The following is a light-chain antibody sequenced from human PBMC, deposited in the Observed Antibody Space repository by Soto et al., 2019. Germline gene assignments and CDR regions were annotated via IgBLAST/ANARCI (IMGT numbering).Light chain of an antibody. Sequence: PGERVTVSCRASQSVSSYLSWYQQKHGQAPRLLIFDASNRASGVPARFSGSGSGTDFTLTISRLAPEDSAVYYCQQRGNWPWTFGQGTKVEIK. V-gene: IGKV3-11*01. CDR3: QQRGNWPWT. J-gene: IGKJ1*01. CDR1: QSVSSY. CDR2: DAS.